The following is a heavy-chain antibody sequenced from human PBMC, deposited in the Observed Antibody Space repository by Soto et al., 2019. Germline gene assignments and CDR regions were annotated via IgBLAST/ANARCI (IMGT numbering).Heavy chain of an antibody. CDR1: GGSISRYY. J-gene: IGHJ4*02. CDR3: AREVGYCSGGSCSYYFDY. D-gene: IGHD2-15*01. Sequence: SETLSLTCTVAGGSISRYYWSWIRQPPGKGLEWIGYIYYSGSTNYNPSLKSRVTISVDTSKNQFSLKLSSVTAADTAVYYCAREVGYCSGGSCSYYFDYWGQGTLVTVSS. CDR2: IYYSGST. V-gene: IGHV4-59*01.